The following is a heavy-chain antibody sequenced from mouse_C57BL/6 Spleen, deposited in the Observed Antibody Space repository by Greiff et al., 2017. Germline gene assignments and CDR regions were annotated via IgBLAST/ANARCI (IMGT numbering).Heavy chain of an antibody. CDR3: ARDNSVVATDCYFDV. Sequence: EVQLQQSGPELVKPGASVKISCKASGYSFTGYYMNWGKQSPEKSLEWIGEINPSTGGTNYNQKFKDKATLPVDKSSSTAYMQLKRQTSDDSAVYCGARDNSVVATDCYFDVWGTGTTVTVSS. CDR2: INPSTGGT. CDR1: GYSFTGYY. J-gene: IGHJ1*03. V-gene: IGHV1-42*01. D-gene: IGHD1-1*01.